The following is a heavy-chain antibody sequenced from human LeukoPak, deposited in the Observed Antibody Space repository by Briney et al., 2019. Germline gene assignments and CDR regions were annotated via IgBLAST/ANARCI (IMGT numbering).Heavy chain of an antibody. CDR1: GFTFSTYW. J-gene: IGHJ4*02. Sequence: GGSLRLSCAASGFTFSTYWMSWVRQAPGKGLEWVANIKQDGSQKYYVDSVKGRFTISRDNVKNSLYLQMNSLRDEDTAVYYCALLGFDYFDYWGQGTLVTVSS. V-gene: IGHV3-7*01. CDR3: ALLGFDYFDY. CDR2: IKQDGSQK.